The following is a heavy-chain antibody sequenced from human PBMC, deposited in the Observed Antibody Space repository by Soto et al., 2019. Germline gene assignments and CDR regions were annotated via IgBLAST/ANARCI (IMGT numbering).Heavy chain of an antibody. D-gene: IGHD3-10*01. Sequence: SSETLSLTCAVYGGSFSGYYWSWIRQPPGKGLEWIGEINHSGSTNYNPSLKSRVTISVDTSKNQFSLKLSSVTAADTAVYYCAGRTPKYYYGSGKIPYYFDYWGQGTLVTVSS. CDR3: AGRTPKYYYGSGKIPYYFDY. CDR1: GGSFSGYY. V-gene: IGHV4-34*01. CDR2: INHSGST. J-gene: IGHJ4*02.